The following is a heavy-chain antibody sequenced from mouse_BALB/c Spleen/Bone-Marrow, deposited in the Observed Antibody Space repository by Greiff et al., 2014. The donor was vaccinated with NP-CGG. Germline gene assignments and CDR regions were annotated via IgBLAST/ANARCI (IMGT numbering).Heavy chain of an antibody. CDR2: INPYNDAT. Sequence: VQLQQSGPELVKPGASVKMSCKASGYTFTSYVIHWVKQKPGQGLEWIGYINPYNDATKFNERFRGKATLTSDKSSSTACMVLSSLTSEDSAVYYYAREGVDYFDYWGQGTTLTVSS. CDR3: AREGVDYFDY. V-gene: IGHV1-14*01. CDR1: GYTFTSYV. J-gene: IGHJ2*01.